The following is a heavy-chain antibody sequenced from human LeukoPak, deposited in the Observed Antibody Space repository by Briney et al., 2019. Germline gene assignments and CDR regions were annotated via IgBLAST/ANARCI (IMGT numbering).Heavy chain of an antibody. CDR3: AKGHSAHGTGFDG. D-gene: IGHD1-1*01. Sequence: GGSLRLSCAASGSTFSSYAMSWVRQAPGKGLEWVSGISGSGDSTYYADSVKGRFTISRDNFKNTVYLQMNSLRVEDTAVYYCAKGHSAHGTGFDGWGQGTLVIASS. J-gene: IGHJ4*02. V-gene: IGHV3-23*01. CDR1: GSTFSSYA. CDR2: ISGSGDST.